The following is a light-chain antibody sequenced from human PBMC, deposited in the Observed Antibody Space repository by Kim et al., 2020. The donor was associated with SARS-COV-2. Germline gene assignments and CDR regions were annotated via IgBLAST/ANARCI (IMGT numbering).Light chain of an antibody. J-gene: IGKJ4*01. CDR3: QQYNSYPLT. Sequence: ASVGDRVTITCRASQSISNWLAWYQQKPGKAPKLLIYDASSLGSGVPARISGSGSGTEFTLSISSLQSDDFATYYCQQYNSYPLTFGGGTKVDIK. CDR2: DAS. CDR1: QSISNW. V-gene: IGKV1-5*01.